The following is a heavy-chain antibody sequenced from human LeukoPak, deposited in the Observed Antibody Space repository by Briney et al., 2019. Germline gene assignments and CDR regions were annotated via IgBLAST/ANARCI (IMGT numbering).Heavy chain of an antibody. Sequence: SETLSLTCTVSGGPIGSSSYYWSWIRQPPGKGLELIGNIYSSGSANFNPSLKSRVTMSLDTSKNQFSLKLSSVTAEDSAVYYCARFRSGGWYYFDSWGQGTLVTVSS. J-gene: IGHJ4*02. D-gene: IGHD4-23*01. CDR2: IYSSGSA. CDR3: ARFRSGGWYYFDS. CDR1: GGPIGSSSYY. V-gene: IGHV4-61*01.